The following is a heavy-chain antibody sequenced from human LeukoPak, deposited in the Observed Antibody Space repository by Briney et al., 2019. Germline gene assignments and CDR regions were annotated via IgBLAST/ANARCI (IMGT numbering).Heavy chain of an antibody. Sequence: PSETLSLTCTVSGGSISSYYWSWIRQPPGKGLEWIGYIYYSGSTYYGPSLKSRLTISLGTSRNQFSLKLNSVTAADTAVYYCAKSNGYGLIDIWGQGTMVTVSS. J-gene: IGHJ3*02. V-gene: IGHV4-59*12. CDR3: AKSNGYGLIDI. D-gene: IGHD3-10*01. CDR2: IYYSGST. CDR1: GGSISSYY.